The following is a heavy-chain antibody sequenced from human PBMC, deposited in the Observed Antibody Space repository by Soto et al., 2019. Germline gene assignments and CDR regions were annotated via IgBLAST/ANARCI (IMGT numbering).Heavy chain of an antibody. Sequence: SETLSLTCAVSGGSISSGGYSWSWIRQPPGKGLEWIGYIYHSGSTYYNPSLKSRVTISVDRSKNQFSLKLSSVTAADTAVYYCARGNDSGDGLFDYWGQGTLVTVSS. J-gene: IGHJ4*02. D-gene: IGHD4-17*01. CDR1: GGSISSGGYS. CDR3: ARGNDSGDGLFDY. V-gene: IGHV4-30-2*01. CDR2: IYHSGST.